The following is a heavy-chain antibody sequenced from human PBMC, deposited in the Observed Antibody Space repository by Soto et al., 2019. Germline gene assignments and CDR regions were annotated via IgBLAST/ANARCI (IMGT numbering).Heavy chain of an antibody. CDR1: GLTFGSRA. Sequence: GGSLRLSCVTSGLTFGSRAMSWVRQAPGEGLQWVSTITDTGGDAKYADSVRGRFVISRDNSKKTLYLQMTSLTAEDSAMYFCARGSTDSYPGSRIFDFWGRGTLVTVSS. CDR3: ARGSTDSYPGSRIFDF. D-gene: IGHD3-10*01. J-gene: IGHJ4*02. V-gene: IGHV3-23*01. CDR2: ITDTGGDA.